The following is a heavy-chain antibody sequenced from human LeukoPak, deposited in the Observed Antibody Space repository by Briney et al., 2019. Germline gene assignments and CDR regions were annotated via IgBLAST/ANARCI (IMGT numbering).Heavy chain of an antibody. J-gene: IGHJ4*02. Sequence: GGSLRLSCAASGFTFSSVSLSWVREAPGEGLEWVANIKQDGSEKYYVDSVKGRFTISRDHAKNSLYLQMNSLRAEDTAVYYCARGGYYEGAPDYWGQGTMVTVSS. CDR2: IKQDGSEK. CDR1: GFTFSSVS. V-gene: IGHV3-7*01. D-gene: IGHD2/OR15-2a*01. CDR3: ARGGYYEGAPDY.